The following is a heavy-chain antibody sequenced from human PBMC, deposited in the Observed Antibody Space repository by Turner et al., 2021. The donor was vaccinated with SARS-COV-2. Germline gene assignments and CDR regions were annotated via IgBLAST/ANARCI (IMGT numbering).Heavy chain of an antibody. V-gene: IGHV4-31*03. CDR3: ARSSTSSNRFDY. D-gene: IGHD6-13*01. J-gene: IGHJ4*02. CDR1: GGSISSGGYY. Sequence: QVQLQESGPGLVNPSQTLFLTCTVAGGSISSGGYYWSWIRQHPGKGLEWIGYIYNSGNTYYTPSLNSRVTISLDSAKNQLSLQLSSGTAAVTAVYFCARSSTSSNRFDYWGQGTLVTVSS. CDR2: IYNSGNT.